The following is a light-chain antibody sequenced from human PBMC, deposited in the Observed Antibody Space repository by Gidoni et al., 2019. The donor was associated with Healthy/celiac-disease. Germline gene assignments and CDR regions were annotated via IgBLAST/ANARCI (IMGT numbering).Light chain of an antibody. Sequence: EIVLTQSPATLSLSPGERATLSCRASQSVSSYLAWYQQKPCQAPRLLIYDASNRATGIPARFSGSGSGTDFTLTISSLEPEDFAVYYCQQRSNWLTWTFGQGTKVEIK. CDR3: QQRSNWLTWT. J-gene: IGKJ1*01. V-gene: IGKV3-11*01. CDR2: DAS. CDR1: QSVSSY.